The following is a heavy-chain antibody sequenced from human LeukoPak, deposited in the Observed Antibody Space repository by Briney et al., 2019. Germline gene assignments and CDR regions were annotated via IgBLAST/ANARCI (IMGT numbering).Heavy chain of an antibody. CDR1: GFSFSSYW. J-gene: IGHJ6*02. D-gene: IGHD1-14*01. Sequence: GGSLRLSCAASGFSFSSYWMHWVRQAPEKGLVWVSRINSDGSTTHYADSVKGRFTISSDNSKNTLHLQMNSLRAEDTAVYYCARDCRISRNTYCGMDVWGQGTTVTVSS. CDR2: INSDGSTT. CDR3: ARDCRISRNTYCGMDV. V-gene: IGHV3-74*01.